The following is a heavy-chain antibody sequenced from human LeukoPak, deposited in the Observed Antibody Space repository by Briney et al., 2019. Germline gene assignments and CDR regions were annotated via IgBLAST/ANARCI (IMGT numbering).Heavy chain of an antibody. V-gene: IGHV1-58*01. CDR2: IVVGSGNT. Sequence: SVKVSCKASGFTFTSSAVQWVRQARGQRLEWIGWIVVGSGNTNYAQKFQERVTITRDMSTSTAYMELSSLRSEDTAVYYCAAFHPDLNNWFDPWGQGTPVTVSS. CDR1: GFTFTSSA. D-gene: IGHD1-14*01. CDR3: AAFHPDLNNWFDP. J-gene: IGHJ5*02.